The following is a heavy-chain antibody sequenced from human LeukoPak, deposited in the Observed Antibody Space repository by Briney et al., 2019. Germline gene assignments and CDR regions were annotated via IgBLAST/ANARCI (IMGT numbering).Heavy chain of an antibody. V-gene: IGHV4-39*07. CDR1: GGSISSSSYY. D-gene: IGHD1-1*01. CDR2: IYYSGST. CDR3: ARDLARWKGCNWFDP. Sequence: SETLSLTCAVSGGSISSSSYYWGWIRQPPGKGLEWIGSIYYSGSTYYNPSLKSRVTISVDTSKNQFSLKLSSVTAADTAVYYCARDLARWKGCNWFDPWGQGTLVTVSS. J-gene: IGHJ5*02.